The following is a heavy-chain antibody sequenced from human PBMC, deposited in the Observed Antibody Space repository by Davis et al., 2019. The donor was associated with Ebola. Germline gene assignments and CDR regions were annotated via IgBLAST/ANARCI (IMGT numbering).Heavy chain of an antibody. Sequence: GESLKISCKGSGYSFTTYWIGWVRQMPGKGLEWMGIIYPSDSDTRYAPSFQGQVTISADKSISTTYLQWNSLKASDTAMYYCARLSSSTWPDAFDIWGQGTMVTVSS. V-gene: IGHV5-51*01. D-gene: IGHD6-13*01. CDR1: GYSFTTYW. J-gene: IGHJ3*02. CDR3: ARLSSSTWPDAFDI. CDR2: IYPSDSDT.